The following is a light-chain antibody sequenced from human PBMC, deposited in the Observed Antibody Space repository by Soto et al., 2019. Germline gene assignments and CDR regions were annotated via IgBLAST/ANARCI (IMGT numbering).Light chain of an antibody. CDR2: GAS. CDR1: QSVSSSY. CDR3: QQYGSSLFT. Sequence: EIVLTQSPGTLSLSPGERATLSCRASQSVSSSYLAWYQQKPGQAPRLLIYGASSRATGIPDRFSGSGSRTDFTLTISRLEPEDFAVDYCQQYGSSLFTFGPGTKVDI. V-gene: IGKV3-20*01. J-gene: IGKJ3*01.